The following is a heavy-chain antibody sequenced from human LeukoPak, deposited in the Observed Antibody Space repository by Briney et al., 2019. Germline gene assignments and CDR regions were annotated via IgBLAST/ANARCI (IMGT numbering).Heavy chain of an antibody. CDR1: GGSISSYY. V-gene: IGHV4-59*01. D-gene: IGHD4-17*01. CDR2: IYYSGST. Sequence: PSETLSLTCTVSGGSISSYYWSWIRQPPGKGLEWIGYIYYSGSTNYNPSLKSRVTISVNTSKNQFSLKLSSVTAADTAVYYCARRRGDYLPLDAFDIWGQGTMVTVSS. CDR3: ARRRGDYLPLDAFDI. J-gene: IGHJ3*02.